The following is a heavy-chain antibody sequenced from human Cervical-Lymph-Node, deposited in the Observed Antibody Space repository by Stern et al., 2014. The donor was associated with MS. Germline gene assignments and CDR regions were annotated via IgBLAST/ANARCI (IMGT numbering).Heavy chain of an antibody. V-gene: IGHV5-51*01. D-gene: IGHD3-22*01. CDR3: VRRRDSGGYDTFDI. Sequence: EVQLLESGAEVKKPGESLKISCKTSGYSFSNFWIGWVRQMPGKGLEWMGIIYPGDSDTTYSPSFQGQVTISADESISTAYLQWRSLKASDTAIYYCVRRRDSGGYDTFDIWGQGTMLIVSS. J-gene: IGHJ3*02. CDR1: GYSFSNFW. CDR2: IYPGDSDT.